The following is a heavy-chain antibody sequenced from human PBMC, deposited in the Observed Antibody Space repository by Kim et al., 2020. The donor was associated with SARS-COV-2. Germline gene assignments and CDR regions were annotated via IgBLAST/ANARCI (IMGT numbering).Heavy chain of an antibody. CDR2: IWYDGSNK. D-gene: IGHD3-22*01. CDR1: GFTFSSYG. J-gene: IGHJ4*02. V-gene: IGHV3-33*01. Sequence: GGSLRLSCAASGFTFSSYGMHWVRQAPGKGLEWVAVIWYDGSNKYYADSVKGRFTISRDNSKNTLYLQMNSLRAEDTAVYYCARDRSYYDSSGYPAFDYWGQGTLVTVSS. CDR3: ARDRSYYDSSGYPAFDY.